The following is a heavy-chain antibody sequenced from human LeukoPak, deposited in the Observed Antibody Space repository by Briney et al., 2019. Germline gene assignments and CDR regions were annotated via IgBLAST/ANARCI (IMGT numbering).Heavy chain of an antibody. V-gene: IGHV3-23*01. D-gene: IGHD6-6*01. CDR2: ICGSGGST. J-gene: IGHJ2*01. CDR1: RFTFSSYA. Sequence: PGGSLRLSCAASRFTFSSYAMCWVRQAPGKGLKWVSAICGSGGSTYYADSVKGRFTISRDNSENTLYLQMNSLRAEDTAVYYCAKDPMAARLLWYFDLWGRGTLVTVSS. CDR3: AKDPMAARLLWYFDL.